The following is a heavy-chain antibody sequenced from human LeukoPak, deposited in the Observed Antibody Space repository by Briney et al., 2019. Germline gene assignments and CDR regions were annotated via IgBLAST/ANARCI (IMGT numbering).Heavy chain of an antibody. CDR3: TTDFGRVRYFDWLSTNPDAFDI. CDR2: IKSKTDGGTT. CDR1: GFTFSSYA. D-gene: IGHD3-9*01. Sequence: GGSLRLSYAASGFTFSSYAMSWVRQAPGKGLEWVGRIKSKTDGGTTDYAAPVKGRFTISRDDSKNTLYLQMNSLKTEDTAVYYCTTDFGRVRYFDWLSTNPDAFDIWGQGTMVTVSS. V-gene: IGHV3-15*01. J-gene: IGHJ3*02.